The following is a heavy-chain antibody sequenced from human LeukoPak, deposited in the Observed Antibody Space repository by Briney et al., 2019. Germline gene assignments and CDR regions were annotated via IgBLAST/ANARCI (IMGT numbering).Heavy chain of an antibody. J-gene: IGHJ4*02. CDR3: ARESETSGWYDY. CDR2: ISGDGGST. Sequence: GGSLRLSCAAPGFIFDNYAIHWVRQAPGKGLGWASLISGDGGSTFYADSVRGRFTISRDNTRKSLSLQMSSLRSEDTALYYCARESETSGWYDYWGQGTLVTVSS. V-gene: IGHV3-43*02. CDR1: GFIFDNYA. D-gene: IGHD6-19*01.